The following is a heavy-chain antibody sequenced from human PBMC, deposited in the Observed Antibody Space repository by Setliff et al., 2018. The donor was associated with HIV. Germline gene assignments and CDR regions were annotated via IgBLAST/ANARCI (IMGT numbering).Heavy chain of an antibody. V-gene: IGHV4-59*01. CDR2: IYYSGST. D-gene: IGHD3-10*01. CDR3: ARFGVDVVRHYYYYMDV. CDR1: GGSISSYY. Sequence: KTSETLSLTCTVSGGSISSYYGSWIRQPPGKGLEWIGYIYYSGSTNYNPSLKSRVTISVDTSKNQFSLKLSSVTAADTAVYYCARFGVDVVRHYYYYMDVWGKGTTVTVSS. J-gene: IGHJ6*03.